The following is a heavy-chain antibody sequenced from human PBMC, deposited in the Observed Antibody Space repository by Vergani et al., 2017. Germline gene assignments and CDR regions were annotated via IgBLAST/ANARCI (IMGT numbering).Heavy chain of an antibody. CDR2: IYHSGST. CDR1: GGSISSSNW. V-gene: IGHV4-4*03. Sequence: QVQLQESGPGLVKPPGTLSLTCAVSGGSISSSNWWSWVRQPPGKGLEWIGEIYHSGSTNYNPSLKSRVTISVDKSKNQFSLKLSSVTAADTAVYYCAGAVAGTFGGYGMDGGSEGTTVTVSS. J-gene: IGHJ6*04. CDR3: AGAVAGTFGGYGMDG. D-gene: IGHD6-19*01.